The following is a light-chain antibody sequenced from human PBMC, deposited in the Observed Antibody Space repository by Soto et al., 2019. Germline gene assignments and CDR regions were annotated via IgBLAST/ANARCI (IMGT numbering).Light chain of an antibody. CDR2: VAS. J-gene: IGKJ1*01. V-gene: IGKV3-15*01. Sequence: EVVMTQSPVTLSLSPGERATLSCRASQSVSSNLAWYQQKPGQAPRLLIYVASTRATGIPARFSGSGSETDLTLTISRLEPEDSAVYYCQRYDGSPRTFGQGTKVDIK. CDR1: QSVSSN. CDR3: QRYDGSPRT.